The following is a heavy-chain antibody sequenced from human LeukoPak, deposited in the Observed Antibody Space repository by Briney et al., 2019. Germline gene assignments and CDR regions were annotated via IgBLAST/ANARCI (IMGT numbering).Heavy chain of an antibody. CDR3: ARQEELVVVPTASFDY. CDR2: IIPIFGTA. D-gene: IGHD2-2*01. J-gene: IGHJ4*02. Sequence: SVKVSCKASGYTFTSYAMNWVRQAPGQGLEWMGGIIPIFGTANYAQKFQGRVTITADESTSTAYMELSSLRSEDTAVYYCARQEELVVVPTASFDYWGQGTLVTVSS. CDR1: GYTFTSYA. V-gene: IGHV1-69*13.